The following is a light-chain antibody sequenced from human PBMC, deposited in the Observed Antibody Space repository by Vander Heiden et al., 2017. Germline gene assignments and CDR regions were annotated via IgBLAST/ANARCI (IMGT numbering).Light chain of an antibody. Sequence: DIQMTQSPSSLSASVGDRVTITCRASQSISSYLNWYQQKPGKAPKLLIYAASSLQSGVPSRFSGSGSGTDFTLTISSLQPEDFATYYCQRSDSTARTFGQGTKLEIK. V-gene: IGKV1-39*01. CDR3: QRSDSTART. J-gene: IGKJ2*02. CDR1: QSISSY. CDR2: AAS.